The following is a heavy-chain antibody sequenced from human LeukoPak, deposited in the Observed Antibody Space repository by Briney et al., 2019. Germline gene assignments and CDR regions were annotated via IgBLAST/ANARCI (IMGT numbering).Heavy chain of an antibody. V-gene: IGHV4-38-2*02. Sequence: PSETLSLTCTVSGYSISSGYYWGWIRQPPGKGLEWIGSIYHSGSTYYNPSLKSRVTISVDTSKNQFSLKLSSVTAADTAVYYCARAPDSSGYYAPWNWFDPWGQGTLVTVSS. J-gene: IGHJ5*02. CDR1: GYSISSGYY. CDR2: IYHSGST. CDR3: ARAPDSSGYYAPWNWFDP. D-gene: IGHD3-22*01.